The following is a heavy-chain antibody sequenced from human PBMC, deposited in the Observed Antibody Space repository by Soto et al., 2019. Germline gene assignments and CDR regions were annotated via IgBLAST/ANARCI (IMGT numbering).Heavy chain of an antibody. Sequence: GGSLRLSCAASGFTFSSYSMNWVRQAPGKGLEWVSYISSSSSTIYYADSVKGRFTISRDNAKNSLYLQMNSLRDEDTAVYYCARDGVGTTGYYYGMDVWGQGTTVTVSS. D-gene: IGHD1-7*01. CDR1: GFTFSSYS. CDR3: ARDGVGTTGYYYGMDV. V-gene: IGHV3-48*02. CDR2: ISSSSSTI. J-gene: IGHJ6*02.